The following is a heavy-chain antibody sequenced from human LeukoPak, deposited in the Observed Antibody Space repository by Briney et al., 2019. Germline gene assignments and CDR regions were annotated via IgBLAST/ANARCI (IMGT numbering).Heavy chain of an antibody. D-gene: IGHD6-6*01. CDR2: FNHSGST. CDR3: ARGRRGNIAARAYYYIDV. CDR1: GGSFSGYY. Sequence: SETLSLTCAVYGGSFSGYYWRWIRQPPGKGLGWIGEFNHSGSTNYNPSLKSRVTISVDTSKNQFSLKLSSVTAADTAVYYSARGRRGNIAARAYYYIDVWGKGTTVTVSS. V-gene: IGHV4-34*01. J-gene: IGHJ6*03.